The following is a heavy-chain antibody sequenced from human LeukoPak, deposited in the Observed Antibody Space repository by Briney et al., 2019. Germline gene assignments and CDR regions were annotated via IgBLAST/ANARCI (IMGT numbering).Heavy chain of an antibody. J-gene: IGHJ4*02. CDR1: GYTFRTHG. D-gene: IGHD3-10*01. Sequence: ASVKVSCKASGYTFRTHGISWVRQAPGQGLEWMGWISTYNGNTNYAEKVQGRVTMTTDTSMSTVYMELRSLRSDDTAVYYCARASGYYGSGFDYWGQGTLVIVSS. V-gene: IGHV1-18*01. CDR3: ARASGYYGSGFDY. CDR2: ISTYNGNT.